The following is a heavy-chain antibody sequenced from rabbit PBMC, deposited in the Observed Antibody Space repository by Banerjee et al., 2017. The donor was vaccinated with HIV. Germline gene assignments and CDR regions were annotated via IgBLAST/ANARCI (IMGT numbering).Heavy chain of an antibody. Sequence: QEQLEESGGDLVKPEGSLTLTCTASGFSFSSGYDMCWVRQAPGKGLEWIACIYVGSSGNGFYASWAKGRFTISKTSSTTVTLQMTSLTAADTATYFCARDQGQYASSSAYYGYYGMDLWGQGTLVTVS. CDR3: ARDQGQYASSSAYYGYYGMDL. D-gene: IGHD1-1*01. CDR1: GFSFSSGYD. V-gene: IGHV1S45*01. J-gene: IGHJ6*01. CDR2: IYVGSSGNG.